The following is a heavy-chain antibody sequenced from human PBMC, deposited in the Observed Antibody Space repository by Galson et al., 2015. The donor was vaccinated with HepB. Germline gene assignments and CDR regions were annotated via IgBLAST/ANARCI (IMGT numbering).Heavy chain of an antibody. Sequence: LSLTCTVSGGSISSSSYYWGWIRQPPGKGLEWIGSIYYSGSTYYNPSLKSRVTISVDTSKNQFSLKLSSVTAADTAVYYCARGREYSSGWITGDYYYGMDVWGQGTTVTVSS. CDR1: GGSISSSSYY. CDR2: IYYSGST. CDR3: ARGREYSSGWITGDYYYGMDV. V-gene: IGHV4-39*01. J-gene: IGHJ6*02. D-gene: IGHD6-19*01.